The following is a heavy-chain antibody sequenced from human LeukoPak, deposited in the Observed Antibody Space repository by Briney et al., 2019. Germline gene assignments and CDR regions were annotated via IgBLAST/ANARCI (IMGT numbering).Heavy chain of an antibody. Sequence: PGGSLRLSCAASGFTVSSNYMSWVRQAPGKGLEWVSVIYSGGSTYYADSVKGRFTISRDNSKNTLYLQMNSLRAEDTAVYYCAREKGPPVPCGSGPSAFDPWGQGTLVTVSS. J-gene: IGHJ5*02. CDR2: IYSGGST. CDR1: GFTVSSNY. V-gene: IGHV3-53*01. CDR3: AREKGPPVPCGSGPSAFDP. D-gene: IGHD3-10*01.